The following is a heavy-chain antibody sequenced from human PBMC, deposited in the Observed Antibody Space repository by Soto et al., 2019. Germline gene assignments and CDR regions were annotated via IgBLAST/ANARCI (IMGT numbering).Heavy chain of an antibody. J-gene: IGHJ4*02. Sequence: QVQLQESGPGLVKPSGTLSLTCAVSGDSISSDKWWSWVRQRPGKGLEWIGEIHHSGRTNYNPSLXXRVTILVEKSKNQVSLELSSMTAADTAVYYCARGGDWQFDYWGQGTLVTVSS. CDR3: ARGGDWQFDY. V-gene: IGHV4-4*02. CDR1: GDSISSDKW. CDR2: IHHSGRT. D-gene: IGHD2-21*02.